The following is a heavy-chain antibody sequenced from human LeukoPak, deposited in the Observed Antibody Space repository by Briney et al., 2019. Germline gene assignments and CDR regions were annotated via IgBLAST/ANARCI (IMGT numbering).Heavy chain of an antibody. Sequence: ASVKVSCKASGYTFTGYYIHWVRQAPGQGLEWLGWINPNSGGTIYAQKFQGRVTMTSDTSISTAYMELSRLRSDDTAVYYCARTIMAAMDDFDIWGQGTMVTVSS. CDR1: GYTFTGYY. V-gene: IGHV1-2*02. CDR3: ARTIMAAMDDFDI. J-gene: IGHJ3*02. D-gene: IGHD2-2*01. CDR2: INPNSGGT.